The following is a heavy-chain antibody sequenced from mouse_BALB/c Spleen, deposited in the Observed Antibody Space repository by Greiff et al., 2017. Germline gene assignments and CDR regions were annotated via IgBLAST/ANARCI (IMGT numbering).Heavy chain of an antibody. CDR1: GFSLTSYG. V-gene: IGHV2-9*02. CDR3: ARAGSYSYAMDY. Sequence: VKLVESGPGLVAPSQSLSITCTVSGFSLTSYGVHWVRQPPGKGLEWLGVIWAGGSTNYNSALMSRLSISKDNSKSQVFLKMNSLQTDDTAMYYCARAGSYSYAMDYWGQGTSVTVSS. CDR2: IWAGGST. J-gene: IGHJ4*01. D-gene: IGHD2-10*01.